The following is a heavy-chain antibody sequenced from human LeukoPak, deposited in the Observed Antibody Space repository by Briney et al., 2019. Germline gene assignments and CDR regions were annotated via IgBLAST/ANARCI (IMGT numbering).Heavy chain of an antibody. CDR1: GFTFSSYA. CDR3: ATPHDCSKTSCSFDH. CDR2: ISGSGGST. Sequence: PGGSLRLSCAASGFTFSSYAMSWVRQAPGKGLEWVSAISGSGGSTYYADSVKGRFTISRDNSKQTLYLQMHSLRAEDTAVYYCATPHDCSKTSCSFDHWGQGTLVTVSS. J-gene: IGHJ4*02. V-gene: IGHV3-23*01. D-gene: IGHD2-2*01.